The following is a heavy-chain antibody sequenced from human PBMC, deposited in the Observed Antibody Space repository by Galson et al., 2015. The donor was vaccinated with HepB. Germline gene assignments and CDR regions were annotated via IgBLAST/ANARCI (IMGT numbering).Heavy chain of an antibody. J-gene: IGHJ6*02. V-gene: IGHV1-3*04. CDR3: ARAGAYCSGGSCYSYYYGMDV. D-gene: IGHD2-15*01. CDR1: GYTFTSYA. CDR2: INTGNGNT. Sequence: SVTVSCKASGYTFTSYAMHWVRQAPGQRLEWMGWINTGNGNTKYSQKFQGRVTITRDTSASTAYMELSSLRSEDTAVYYCARAGAYCSGGSCYSYYYGMDVWGQGTTVTVFS.